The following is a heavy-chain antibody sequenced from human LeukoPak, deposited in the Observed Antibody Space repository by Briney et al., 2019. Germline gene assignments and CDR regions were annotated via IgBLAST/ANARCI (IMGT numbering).Heavy chain of an antibody. D-gene: IGHD3-10*01. V-gene: IGHV1-2*06. CDR3: ARAAVELLWFGETLGY. CDR2: INPNSGGT. J-gene: IGHJ4*02. Sequence: GASVKVFCKASGYTFTDYYMHWVRQAPGQGLEWMGRINPNSGGTNYAQKFQGRVTMTRDTSISTAYMELSRLRSDDTAVYYCARAAVELLWFGETLGYWGQGTLVTVSS. CDR1: GYTFTDYY.